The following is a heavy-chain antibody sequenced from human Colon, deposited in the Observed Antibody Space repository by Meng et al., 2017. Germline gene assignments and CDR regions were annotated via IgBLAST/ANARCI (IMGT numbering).Heavy chain of an antibody. CDR3: ARSGLTWASFHY. CDR2: ISSDGNNT. J-gene: IGHJ4*02. CDR1: GFSFSSFS. V-gene: IGHV3-30*15. D-gene: IGHD3-9*01. Sequence: VGLVGVGGGGFQTGRSLGPSCAASGFSFSSFSFHWVRQAPGKGLEWVAAISSDGNNTQYADSVKGRFTISRDQSKNTLYLQGSSLRPEDTAVYYCARSGLTWASFHYWGQGTLVTVSS.